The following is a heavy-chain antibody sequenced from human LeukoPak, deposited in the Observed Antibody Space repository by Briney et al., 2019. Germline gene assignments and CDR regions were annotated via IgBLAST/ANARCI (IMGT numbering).Heavy chain of an antibody. CDR2: ISSNGGST. Sequence: GGSLRLSCAASGFTFSSYAMHWVRQAPGKGLEYVSAISSNGGSTYYADSVKGRFTISRDNSKNTLYLQMGSLRAEDMAVYYCARGGEGNDGYVLYYFDYWGQGTLVTVSS. D-gene: IGHD5-24*01. V-gene: IGHV3-64*02. J-gene: IGHJ4*02. CDR3: ARGGEGNDGYVLYYFDY. CDR1: GFTFSSYA.